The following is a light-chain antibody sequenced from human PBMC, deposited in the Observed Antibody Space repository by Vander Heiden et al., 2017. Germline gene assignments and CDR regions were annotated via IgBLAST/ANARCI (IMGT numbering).Light chain of an antibody. V-gene: IGKV3-15*01. Sequence: EIVMTHSPAPLSVSPGERATLSCRASQSVSSNLAWYQQKPGQAPRLLIYGASTRATGIPARFSGSGSGTEFTLTISSLQSEDFAVYYCQQYKNWPPLTFGGGTKVEIK. CDR3: QQYKNWPPLT. J-gene: IGKJ4*01. CDR2: GAS. CDR1: QSVSSN.